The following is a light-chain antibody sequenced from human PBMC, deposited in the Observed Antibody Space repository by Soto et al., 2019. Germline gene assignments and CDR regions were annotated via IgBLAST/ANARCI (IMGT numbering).Light chain of an antibody. CDR1: QTVSSN. CDR2: GAS. CDR3: QQYDRWVT. Sequence: EILMTQSPATLSVSPGETATLSCRASQTVSSNVAWYQQKRGQAPRLLIYGASTRATGTPARFSGSGSGTEFTLTISSLQSEDFAVYYCQQYDRWVTFGPGTTVDIK. J-gene: IGKJ3*01. V-gene: IGKV3-15*01.